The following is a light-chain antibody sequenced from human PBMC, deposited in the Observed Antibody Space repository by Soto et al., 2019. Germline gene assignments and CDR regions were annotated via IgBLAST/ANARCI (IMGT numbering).Light chain of an antibody. V-gene: IGKV1-5*01. J-gene: IGKJ5*01. CDR2: DAS. CDR3: QQSGSSPIT. Sequence: DIQMTQSPSTLSASVGDRVTITCRASQSISSWLAWYQQKPGKAPKLLIYDASTRATGIPDRFSGSGSGTDFTLTISRLEPEDFAVYYCQQSGSSPITFGQGTRLEIK. CDR1: QSISSW.